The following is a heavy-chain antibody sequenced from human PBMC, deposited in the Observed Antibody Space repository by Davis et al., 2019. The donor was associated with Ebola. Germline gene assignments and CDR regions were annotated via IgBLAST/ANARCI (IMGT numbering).Heavy chain of an antibody. CDR3: ARAVFHEVLDY. V-gene: IGHV3-30*04. Sequence: GESLKISCAASGITFRNYAMHWVRQAPGKRPEWVAVVSHSEREKFYADSVKGRFTISRDNSENTLYLQMNSLTADDTAVYYCARAVFHEVLDYWGQGTPVTVSP. D-gene: IGHD3-3*01. J-gene: IGHJ4*02. CDR2: VSHSEREK. CDR1: GITFRNYA.